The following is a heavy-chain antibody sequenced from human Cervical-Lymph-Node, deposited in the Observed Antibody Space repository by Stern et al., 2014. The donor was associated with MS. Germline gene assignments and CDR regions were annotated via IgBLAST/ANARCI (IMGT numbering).Heavy chain of an antibody. D-gene: IGHD5-24*01. J-gene: IGHJ4*02. V-gene: IGHV1-3*01. CDR3: ARRDGFTTTFDY. CDR2: INAGNGNT. Sequence: VQLLESGAEVKKPGASVKVSCKASGYTFTSYAMHWVRQAPGQRLEWMGWINAGNGNTKYSQKFQGRVTITRDTSASTAYMELSSLRSEDTAVYYCARRDGFTTTFDYWGQGTLVTVSS. CDR1: GYTFTSYA.